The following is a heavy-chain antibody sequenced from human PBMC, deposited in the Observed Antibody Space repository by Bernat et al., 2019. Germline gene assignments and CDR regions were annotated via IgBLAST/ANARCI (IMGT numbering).Heavy chain of an antibody. J-gene: IGHJ6*03. V-gene: IGHV3-30*01. CDR2: ISYDGSNK. CDR3: ARDRYDFWSGYNSMDV. Sequence: QVQLVESGGGVVQPGRSLRLSCAASGFTFSSYAMHWVRQAPGKGLEWVAVISYDGSNKYYADSVKGRFTISRDNSKNTLYLQMNSLRAEDTAVYYCARDRYDFWSGYNSMDVWGKGTTVTVSS. CDR1: GFTFSSYA. D-gene: IGHD3-3*01.